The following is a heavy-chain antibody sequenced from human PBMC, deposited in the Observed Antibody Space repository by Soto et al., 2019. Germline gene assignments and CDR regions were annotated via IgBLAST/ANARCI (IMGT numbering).Heavy chain of an antibody. D-gene: IGHD6-13*01. V-gene: IGHV3-30-3*01. CDR1: GFTFSSYA. CDR2: ISYDGSNK. CDR3: ARERQYSSSWYYFDY. J-gene: IGHJ4*02. Sequence: PGGSLRLSCAASGFTFSSYAMHWVRQAPGKGLEWVAVISYDGSNKYYADSVKGRFTISRDNSKNTLYLQMNSLRAEDTAVYYCARERQYSSSWYYFDYWGQGTLVTVSS.